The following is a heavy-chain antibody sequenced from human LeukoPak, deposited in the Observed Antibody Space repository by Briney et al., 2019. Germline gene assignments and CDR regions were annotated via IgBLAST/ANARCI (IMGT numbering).Heavy chain of an antibody. CDR2: IYPGDSDT. D-gene: IGHD2-2*01. V-gene: IGHV5-51*01. J-gene: IGHJ3*02. Sequence: PGESLKIPCEGSGSRFTSYWIGWVRQMPGKGLEWMGIIYPGDSDTRYRPAFQGQVSISADKSISTAYLEWSSLKASGTAMYYCARRYCTSTSCYAHDAFDIWGQGTMVTVSS. CDR1: GSRFTSYW. CDR3: ARRYCTSTSCYAHDAFDI.